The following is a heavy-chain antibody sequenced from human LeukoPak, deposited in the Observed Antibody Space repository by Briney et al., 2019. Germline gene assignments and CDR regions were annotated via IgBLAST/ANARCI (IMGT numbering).Heavy chain of an antibody. J-gene: IGHJ4*02. Sequence: SETLSLTCAVYGGSFSGYYWSWIRQPPGKGLEWIGEINHSGSTNYNPSLKSRVTISVDTSKNQFSLKLSSVTAADTAVYYCARGQYSSGGFDYWGQGTLVTVSS. D-gene: IGHD6-19*01. V-gene: IGHV4-34*01. CDR2: INHSGST. CDR1: GGSFSGYY. CDR3: ARGQYSSGGFDY.